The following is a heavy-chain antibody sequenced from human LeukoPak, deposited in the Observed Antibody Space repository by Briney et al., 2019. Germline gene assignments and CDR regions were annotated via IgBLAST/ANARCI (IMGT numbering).Heavy chain of an antibody. Sequence: GGSLRLSCAASGFTFSSYSMNWVRQAPGKGLEWVSSISSSSSYIYYADSVKGRFTISRDNAKNSLYLQMDSLRAEDTAVYYCARGIAVAGTRDAFDIWGQGTMVTVSS. CDR1: GFTFSSYS. J-gene: IGHJ3*02. D-gene: IGHD6-19*01. V-gene: IGHV3-21*01. CDR2: ISSSSSYI. CDR3: ARGIAVAGTRDAFDI.